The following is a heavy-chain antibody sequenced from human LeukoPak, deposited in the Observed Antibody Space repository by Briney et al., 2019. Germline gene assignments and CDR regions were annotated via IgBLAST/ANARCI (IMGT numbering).Heavy chain of an antibody. V-gene: IGHV4-59*01. CDR1: GGSISSYY. CDR2: IYYSGST. D-gene: IGHD3-9*01. J-gene: IGHJ4*02. CDR3: ARELYGILDY. Sequence: SETLSLTCTVSGGSISSYYWSWIRQPPGKGLEWIGYIYYSGSTNYNPSLKSRVTISVDTSKNQFSLELSSVTAADTAVYYCARELYGILDYWGQGTLVTVSS.